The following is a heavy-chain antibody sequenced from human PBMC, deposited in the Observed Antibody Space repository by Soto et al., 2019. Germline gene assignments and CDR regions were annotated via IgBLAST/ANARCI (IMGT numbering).Heavy chain of an antibody. Sequence: QVQLVQSGAEVKKPGSSVKVSCKASGGTFSSYAISWVRQAPGQGLEWMGGIIPIFGTANYAQKFQGRVTITADESTSTAYMELSSLRSEDTAVYYCARETADCSGGSCPLGRYYYYGMDVWGQGTTVTVSS. CDR2: IIPIFGTA. CDR3: ARETADCSGGSCPLGRYYYYGMDV. D-gene: IGHD2-15*01. V-gene: IGHV1-69*01. J-gene: IGHJ6*02. CDR1: GGTFSSYA.